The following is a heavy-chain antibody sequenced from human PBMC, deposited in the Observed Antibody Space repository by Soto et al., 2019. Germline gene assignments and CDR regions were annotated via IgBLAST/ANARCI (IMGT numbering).Heavy chain of an antibody. CDR3: ARDLDTVTTLGTPDCVY. J-gene: IGHJ4*02. CDR2: IWYDASNK. V-gene: IGHV3-33*01. Sequence: PGGSLRLSCAASGFTFSNYGMHWVRQAPGKGLEWVAVIWYDASNKYYADSVKGRFTISRDNSKNTLCLQMNSLRAEDTAVYYCARDLDTVTTLGTPDCVYWGQGTLVTVS. D-gene: IGHD4-17*01. CDR1: GFTFSNYG.